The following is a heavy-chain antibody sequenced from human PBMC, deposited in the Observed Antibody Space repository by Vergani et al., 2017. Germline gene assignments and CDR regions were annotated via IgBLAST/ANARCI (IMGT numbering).Heavy chain of an antibody. CDR2: IRYDGSNK. J-gene: IGHJ6*02. V-gene: IGHV3-30*02. CDR3: ARGPNYCSSTSCYTSGPRGKWAYGMDG. CDR1: GFTFSSYG. D-gene: IGHD2-2*02. Sequence: QVQLVESGGGVVQPGGSLRLSCAASGFTFSSYGMHWVRQAPGKGLEWVAFIRYDGSNKYYADSVKGRFTISRDNSKNTLYLQMNSLRAEDTAVYYCARGPNYCSSTSCYTSGPRGKWAYGMDGWGQGTTVTV.